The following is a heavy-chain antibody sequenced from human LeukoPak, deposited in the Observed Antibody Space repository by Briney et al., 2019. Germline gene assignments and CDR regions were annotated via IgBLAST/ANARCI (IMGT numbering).Heavy chain of an antibody. D-gene: IGHD3-10*01. J-gene: IGHJ6*02. CDR1: GGSIKGSY. CDR3: ARLFGVRGSGYMDV. CDR2: IYYSGAT. Sequence: SETLSLTCTVSGGSIKGSYWTWIRQPPGKGLECIGYIYYSGATNYNPSLKRRVTISVDTSSNQFSLRLRSVTAAYTAVYYCARLFGVRGSGYMDVWGQVTTVTVSS. V-gene: IGHV4-59*01.